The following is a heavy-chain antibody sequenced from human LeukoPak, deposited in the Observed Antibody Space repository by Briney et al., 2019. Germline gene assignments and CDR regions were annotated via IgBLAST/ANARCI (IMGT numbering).Heavy chain of an antibody. J-gene: IGHJ6*02. CDR2: ISSSSSYI. CDR1: GFTFSSYS. CDR3: ARDRRLASGLRYFDWSRYYYYYYGMDV. D-gene: IGHD3-9*01. Sequence: PGGSLRLSCAASGFTFSSYSMNWVRQAPGKGLEWVSSISSSSSYICYADSVKGRFTLSRDNAKNSLYLQMNSLRAEDTAVYYCARDRRLASGLRYFDWSRYYYYYYGMDVWGQGTTVTVSS. V-gene: IGHV3-21*01.